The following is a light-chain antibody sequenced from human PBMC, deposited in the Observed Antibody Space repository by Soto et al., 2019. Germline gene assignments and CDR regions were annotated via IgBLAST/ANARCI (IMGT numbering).Light chain of an antibody. Sequence: DIQMTQSPSSVSASVGDRVTITCRASQGINNWLAWYQQKPGKAPELLIYAASTLQSGVPSRFSGSGSGTEFTLTITSLQPEDFATYYCQQLNSFPITFGQGTRLEIK. CDR3: QQLNSFPIT. CDR1: QGINNW. J-gene: IGKJ5*01. CDR2: AAS. V-gene: IGKV1-12*01.